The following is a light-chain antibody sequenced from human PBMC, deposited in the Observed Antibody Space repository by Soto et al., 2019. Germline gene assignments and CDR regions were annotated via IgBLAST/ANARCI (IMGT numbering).Light chain of an antibody. CDR1: SGHSDYA. CDR2: VTSDGSH. CDR3: WSYTSSDNWV. Sequence: QLVLTQSPSASASPGASVKLTCTLSSGHSDYAIAWHQQQPEKGPRYLMKVTSDGSHTKGDGIPDRFSGSSSGADRYLTISSLRSDDEADYYCWSYTSSDNWVFGGGTKVTVL. J-gene: IGLJ3*02. V-gene: IGLV4-69*01.